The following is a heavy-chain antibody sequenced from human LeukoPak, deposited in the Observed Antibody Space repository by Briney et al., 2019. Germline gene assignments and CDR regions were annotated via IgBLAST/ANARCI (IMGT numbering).Heavy chain of an antibody. J-gene: IGHJ3*02. D-gene: IGHD5-12*01. CDR3: AHRGYRDALGAFDI. V-gene: IGHV2-5*02. Sequence: SGPTLVKPTQTLTLTCTFSGFSLTTSGVGVGWIRQPPGKALEWLALIYWDDDKRYSPSLKSRLTITKDTSKNQVVLTMTNMDPVDTATYYRAHRGYRDALGAFDIWGQGTMVTVSS. CDR1: GFSLTTSGVG. CDR2: IYWDDDK.